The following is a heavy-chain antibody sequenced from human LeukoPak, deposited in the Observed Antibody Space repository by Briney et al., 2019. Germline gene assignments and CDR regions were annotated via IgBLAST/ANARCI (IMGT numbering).Heavy chain of an antibody. CDR3: ARQYGDYRGGGWFDP. J-gene: IGHJ5*02. CDR2: IYYSGST. CDR1: GGSISSSSYY. Sequence: SETLSLTCTVSGGSISSSSYYWGWIRQPPGKGLEWIGSIYYSGSTYYNPSLKSRVTISVDTSKNQFSLKLSSVTAADTAVYYCARQYGDYRGGGWFDPWGQGTLVTVSS. D-gene: IGHD4-17*01. V-gene: IGHV4-39*01.